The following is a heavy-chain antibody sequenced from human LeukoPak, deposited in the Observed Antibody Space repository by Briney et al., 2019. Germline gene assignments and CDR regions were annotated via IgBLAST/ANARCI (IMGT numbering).Heavy chain of an antibody. V-gene: IGHV1-46*01. CDR3: ARDSGSGNNDY. J-gene: IGHJ4*02. CDR2: VNPSSISA. CDR1: GYTVTSYY. Sequence: GASVKVSCKASGYTVTSYYMHWVRQAPGQGLEWMGIVNPSSISASYAQKFQGRVTMTRDTSTSTVSMELSSLRSDDTAVYYCARDSGSGNNDYWGQGTLVTVSS. D-gene: IGHD1-26*01.